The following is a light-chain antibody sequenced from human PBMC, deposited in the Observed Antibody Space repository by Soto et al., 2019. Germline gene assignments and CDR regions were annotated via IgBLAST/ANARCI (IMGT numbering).Light chain of an antibody. CDR1: QGISSA. V-gene: IGKV1-13*02. CDR2: DAS. CDR3: QQFQSYALT. Sequence: AIQLTQSPSSLSASVGDRVTITCRASQGISSALAWYQHKPGRAPRLLIYDASSLNSGVSSRFSGSGSGTDFTLTISSLQPEDFATYYCQQFQSYALTFGGGTKLEIK. J-gene: IGKJ4*01.